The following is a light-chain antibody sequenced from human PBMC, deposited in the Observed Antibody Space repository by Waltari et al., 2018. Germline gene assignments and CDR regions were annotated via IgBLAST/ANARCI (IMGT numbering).Light chain of an antibody. CDR1: QSVSRA. V-gene: IGKV3-20*01. J-gene: IGKJ1*01. CDR2: GAS. Sequence: EIVLTQSPGTLSFSRGERATLSCRASQSVSRALAWYQQKPGQAPRLLISGASSRSTGIPDRFSGSGSGTDFSLTISSLEPEDFAVYYCQHYVRLPATFGQGTKVEIK. CDR3: QHYVRLPAT.